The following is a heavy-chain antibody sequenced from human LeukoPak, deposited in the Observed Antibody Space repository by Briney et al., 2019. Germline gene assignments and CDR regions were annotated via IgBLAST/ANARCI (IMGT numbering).Heavy chain of an antibody. D-gene: IGHD2-15*01. CDR1: GFTFSSYS. CDR2: IFQGGGEI. V-gene: IGHV3-21*04. J-gene: IGHJ4*02. Sequence: GGSLRLSCAASGFTFSSYSMNWVRQSPGKKGLEWVSSIFQGGGEIHYADSVRGRFTISRDNSKSTLFLQMNSLRAEDTAIYYCATYRQVLLPFESWGQGTLVTVSS. CDR3: ATYRQVLLPFES.